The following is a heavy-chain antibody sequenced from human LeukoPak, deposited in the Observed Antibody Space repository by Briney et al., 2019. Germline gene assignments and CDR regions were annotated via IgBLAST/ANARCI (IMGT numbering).Heavy chain of an antibody. V-gene: IGHV3-23*01. J-gene: IGHJ4*02. CDR2: ISGSGGST. Sequence: PGGSLRLSCAASGFTFSSYAMSWVRQAPGKGLEWVSAISGSGGSTYYADSVKGRFTISRDNSKNTLYLQMNSLRAEDTAVYYCANNPYSSRWSYLDYWGQGTLVTVSS. D-gene: IGHD6-13*01. CDR3: ANNPYSSRWSYLDY. CDR1: GFTFSSYA.